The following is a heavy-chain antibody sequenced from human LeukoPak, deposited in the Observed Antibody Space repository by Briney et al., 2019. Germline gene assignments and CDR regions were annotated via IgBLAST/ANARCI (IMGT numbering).Heavy chain of an antibody. CDR1: GFTFSSYS. Sequence: GSLRLSCAASGFTFSSYSMNWVRQAPGKGLEWVSYISSSSSTIYYADSVKGRFTISRDNAKNSLYLQMNSLRAEDTAVYYCARDRSGFDYWGQGTLVTVSS. D-gene: IGHD3-3*01. CDR2: ISSSSSTI. V-gene: IGHV3-48*01. J-gene: IGHJ4*02. CDR3: ARDRSGFDY.